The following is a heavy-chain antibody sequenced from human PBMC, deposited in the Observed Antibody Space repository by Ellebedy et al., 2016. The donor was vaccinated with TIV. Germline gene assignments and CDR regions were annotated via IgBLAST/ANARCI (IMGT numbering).Heavy chain of an antibody. CDR2: ICGSGTYI. V-gene: IGHV3-23*01. D-gene: IGHD6-13*01. Sequence: GGSLRLSXAASGFTFDDYAMHWVRQAPGKGLEWVSGICGSGTYIYYGDSVKGRFTIFRDNSKNTLYLQMNSLRAEDTAVYYCAKCPLVPAFDIWGQGTMVTVSS. J-gene: IGHJ3*02. CDR1: GFTFDDYA. CDR3: AKCPLVPAFDI.